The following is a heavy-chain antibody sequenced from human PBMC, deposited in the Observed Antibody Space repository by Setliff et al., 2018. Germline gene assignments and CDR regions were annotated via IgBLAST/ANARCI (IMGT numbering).Heavy chain of an antibody. V-gene: IGHV1-18*01. J-gene: IGHJ4*02. CDR3: SRLVRFCTKISCQRLLGDDY. D-gene: IGHD2-2*01. CDR1: GYTFSHSG. Sequence: GASVKVSCKASGYTFSHSGITWVRQAPGQGLEWMGWISVYTGNTNCAPKLQGRVTMTTDASTSTAYMELRGLTSDDTAVYYCSRLVRFCTKISCQRLLGDDYWGQGALGTVSS. CDR2: ISVYTGNT.